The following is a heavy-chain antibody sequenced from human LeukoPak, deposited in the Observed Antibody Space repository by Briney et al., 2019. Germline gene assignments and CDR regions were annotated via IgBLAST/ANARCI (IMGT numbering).Heavy chain of an antibody. Sequence: GGSLRLSCAASEFTFDDYGMSWVRQAPGKGLEWVSGINWNGGSTGYADSVKGRFTISRDNSKNTLYLQMNSLRAEDTAVYYCAKGDTTWELPHDYWGQGTLVTVSS. J-gene: IGHJ4*02. D-gene: IGHD1-26*01. V-gene: IGHV3-20*04. CDR3: AKGDTTWELPHDY. CDR1: EFTFDDYG. CDR2: INWNGGST.